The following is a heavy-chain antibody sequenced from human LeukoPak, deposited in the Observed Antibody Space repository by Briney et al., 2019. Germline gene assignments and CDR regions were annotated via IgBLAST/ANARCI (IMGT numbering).Heavy chain of an antibody. Sequence: SETLSLTCTVSGVSISSSDSYWGWIRPPPGKGLEWIGSMYYSGSTYYNPSLKSRVTISVDTSKNQFSLKLNSVTAADTAVYYCARHPPRDCSSSSCYKRWFDPWGQGTLVTVSS. V-gene: IGHV4-39*01. D-gene: IGHD2-2*02. CDR1: GVSISSSDSY. CDR2: MYYSGST. J-gene: IGHJ5*02. CDR3: ARHPPRDCSSSSCYKRWFDP.